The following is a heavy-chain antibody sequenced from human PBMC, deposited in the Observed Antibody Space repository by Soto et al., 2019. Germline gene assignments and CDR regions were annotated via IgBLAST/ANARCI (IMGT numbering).Heavy chain of an antibody. CDR3: ARHLKYSSSDFDY. Sequence: SSETLSLTCTVSGGSISSSSYYWGWIRQPPGKGLEWIGSIYYSGSTYYNPSLKSRVTISVDTSKNQFSLKLSSVTAADTAVYYCARHLKYSSSDFDYWGQGTLVTVSS. CDR1: GGSISSSSYY. J-gene: IGHJ4*02. V-gene: IGHV4-39*01. D-gene: IGHD6-6*01. CDR2: IYYSGST.